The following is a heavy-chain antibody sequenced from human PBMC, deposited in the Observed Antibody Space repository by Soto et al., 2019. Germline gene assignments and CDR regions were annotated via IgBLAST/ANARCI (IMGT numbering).Heavy chain of an antibody. D-gene: IGHD2-2*01. CDR3: ARDSGGAIVVIPAVYGMDV. CDR1: GYTFTDYY. V-gene: IGHV1-2*04. CDR2: INLNSGGT. Sequence: RASVKVSCKASGYTFTDYYLHWVRQAPGQGLEWMGWINLNSGGTQYAQNFQGWVTMTRDTSITTAYMEVSRLRSDDAAVYYCARDSGGAIVVIPAVYGMDVWGQGTTVTVAS. J-gene: IGHJ6*02.